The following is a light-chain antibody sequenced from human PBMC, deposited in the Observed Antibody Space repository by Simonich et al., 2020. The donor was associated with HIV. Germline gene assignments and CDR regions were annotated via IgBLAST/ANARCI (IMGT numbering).Light chain of an antibody. CDR1: QSINSG. CDR3: QQYNSYPLT. Sequence: DIQMTQSPSTLSASVGDRVTITCRASQSINSGLAWYQQKPGKAPKLLIYKASSLESGVPSRFSGSGSGTEFTLTISSLQPDDFATYYCQQYNSYPLTFGGGTKVEIK. V-gene: IGKV1-5*03. J-gene: IGKJ4*01. CDR2: KAS.